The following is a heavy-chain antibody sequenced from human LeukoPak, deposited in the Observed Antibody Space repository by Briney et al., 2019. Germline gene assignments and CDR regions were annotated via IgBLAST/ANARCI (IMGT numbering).Heavy chain of an antibody. V-gene: IGHV3-21*01. CDR1: EFTFSSYS. CDR2: ISSISSSI. Sequence: GGSLRLSCAASEFTFSSYSMNWVRQAPGKGVEWVSSISSISSSIFYADSVKGRFTISRDNAKNSLYLQMNSLRAEDTAVYYCVRDSALSGTGYSAYDSEYWGQGTLVTVSS. D-gene: IGHD5-12*01. J-gene: IGHJ4*02. CDR3: VRDSALSGTGYSAYDSEY.